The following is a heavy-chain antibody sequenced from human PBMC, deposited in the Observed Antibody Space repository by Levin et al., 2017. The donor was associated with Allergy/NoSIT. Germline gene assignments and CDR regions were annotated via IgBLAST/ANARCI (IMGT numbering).Heavy chain of an antibody. CDR2: IIPIFGTA. CDR1: GGTFSSYA. D-gene: IGHD3-22*01. Sequence: SVKVSCKASGGTFSSYAISWVRQAPGQGLEWMGGIIPIFGTANYAQKFQGRVTITADEPTSTAYMELSSLRSEDTAVYYCARVRGYDSSGYYQNYYGMDVWGQGTTVTVSS. CDR3: ARVRGYDSSGYYQNYYGMDV. V-gene: IGHV1-69*13. J-gene: IGHJ6*02.